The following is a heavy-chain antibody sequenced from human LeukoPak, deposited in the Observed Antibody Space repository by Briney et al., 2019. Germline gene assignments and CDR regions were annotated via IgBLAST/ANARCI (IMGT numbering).Heavy chain of an antibody. D-gene: IGHD3-16*01. V-gene: IGHV3-23*01. CDR3: ARGSVGGGNYFDY. Sequence: PGGSLRLSCAASGFIFSNYGMNWVRQAPGKGLEWVAAISASGSATSYADSVRGRFTISRDNSKNSLYLQMNSLRAEDTAVYYCARGSVGGGNYFDYWGQGTLVTVSS. J-gene: IGHJ4*02. CDR1: GFIFSNYG. CDR2: ISASGSAT.